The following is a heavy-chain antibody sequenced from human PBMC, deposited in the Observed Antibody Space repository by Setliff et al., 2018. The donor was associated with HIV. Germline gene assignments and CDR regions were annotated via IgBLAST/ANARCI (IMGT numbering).Heavy chain of an antibody. CDR1: GGSFSGHY. CDR2: ISQNGDT. V-gene: IGHV4-34*01. J-gene: IGHJ5*02. Sequence: ASETLSLTCGVSGGSFSGHYWSWIRQTPGKGLEWIGEISQNGDTNYNPSLTRRVILSVDMYRNQFFLRLTSVTAADTSVYYCARHRAQRGSGTYYDDWFDPWGQGTLVTVSS. CDR3: ARHRAQRGSGTYYDDWFDP. D-gene: IGHD3-10*01.